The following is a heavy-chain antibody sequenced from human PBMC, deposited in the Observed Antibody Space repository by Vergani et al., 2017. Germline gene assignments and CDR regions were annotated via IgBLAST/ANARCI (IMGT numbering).Heavy chain of an antibody. CDR1: GFTFDDYA. Sequence: EVQLVESGGGLVQPGRSLRLSCAASGFTFDDYAMHWVRHAPGKGLEWVSGISGIGGSTSYADSVKGRFTISRDNSKNTLYLQMNSLRAEDTAVYYCAKSIVVVKEVAIDIWGQGTMVTVSS. J-gene: IGHJ3*02. CDR3: AKSIVVVKEVAIDI. CDR2: ISGIGGST. D-gene: IGHD2-21*01. V-gene: IGHV3-23*04.